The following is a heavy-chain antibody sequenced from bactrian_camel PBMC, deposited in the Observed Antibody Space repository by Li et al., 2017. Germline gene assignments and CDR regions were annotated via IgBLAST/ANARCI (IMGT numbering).Heavy chain of an antibody. D-gene: IGHD1*01. Sequence: VQLVESGGGLVQPGGSLSLSCKGSGFTFSNYGMTWVRQAPGKAVEYISTVNKDGTTHYRDSVKGRFTISRDNAANTVYLQLNNLKPEDTAMYYCAADPRCRYDGTRGKGVYTYYGRGTQVTVS. V-gene: IGHV3S40*01. CDR1: GFTFSNYG. CDR2: VNKDGTT. J-gene: IGHJ4*01.